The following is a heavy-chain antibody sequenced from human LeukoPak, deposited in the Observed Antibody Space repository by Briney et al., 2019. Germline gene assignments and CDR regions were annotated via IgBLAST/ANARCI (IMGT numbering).Heavy chain of an antibody. CDR2: TSGDGITT. CDR3: ARDHVYGGADY. Sequence: GGSLRLSCAASGFTFHNYAIHWVRQAPGKGLEWVSLTSGDGITTYFADSVKGRFTISRDNSKSSLFLQMNSLRTEDTALYYCARDHVYGGADYWGQGTLVAVSS. V-gene: IGHV3-43*02. J-gene: IGHJ4*02. D-gene: IGHD5/OR15-5a*01. CDR1: GFTFHNYA.